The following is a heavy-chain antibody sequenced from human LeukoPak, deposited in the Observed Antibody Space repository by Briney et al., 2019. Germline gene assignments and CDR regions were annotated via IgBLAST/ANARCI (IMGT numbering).Heavy chain of an antibody. CDR3: ERDFYYDSSGYNY. CDR2: IIPIFGTA. Sequence: ASVKVSCKASGGTFSSYAISWVRQAPGQGLEWIGRIIPIFGTANYAQKFQGRVTITTDESTSTAYMELSSLRSEDTAVYYCERDFYYDSSGYNYWGQGTLVTVSS. CDR1: GGTFSSYA. V-gene: IGHV1-69*05. D-gene: IGHD3-22*01. J-gene: IGHJ4*02.